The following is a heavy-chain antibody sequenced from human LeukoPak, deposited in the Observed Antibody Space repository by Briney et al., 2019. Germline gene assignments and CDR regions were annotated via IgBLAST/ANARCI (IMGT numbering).Heavy chain of an antibody. D-gene: IGHD1/OR15-1a*01. Sequence: ASVKVSCKASGGTFSSYAITWVRQAPGQGLEYLGWISAYNGNTNYAQKLQGRVTMTTDISTSTAYMELRSLRSDDTAVYYCARTAPGTSLGGYYYYMDAWGKGTTITVSS. CDR3: ARTAPGTSLGGYYYYMDA. J-gene: IGHJ6*03. CDR2: ISAYNGNT. V-gene: IGHV1-18*01. CDR1: GGTFSSYA.